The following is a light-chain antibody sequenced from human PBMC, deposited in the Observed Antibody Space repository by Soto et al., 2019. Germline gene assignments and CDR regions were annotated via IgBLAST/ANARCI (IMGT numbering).Light chain of an antibody. Sequence: DIQMTQSPSSVSASVGDRVTITCRASQSISSWLAWYQQKPGKAPKLLIFDAFSLESGVPSRFSGSRSGTEFTLTISSRQPDDYATYYCQQYNSYSPLTFGGGTKVEIK. V-gene: IGKV1-5*01. J-gene: IGKJ4*01. CDR3: QQYNSYSPLT. CDR2: DAF. CDR1: QSISSW.